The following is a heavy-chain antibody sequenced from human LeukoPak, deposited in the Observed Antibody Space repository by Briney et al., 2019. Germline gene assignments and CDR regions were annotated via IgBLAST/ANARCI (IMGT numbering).Heavy chain of an antibody. CDR3: VREIIYYYYGMDV. D-gene: IGHD3-10*01. V-gene: IGHV1-8*02. Sequence: ASVKVSCKASGGTFSSYAISWVRQAPGQGLEWMGWMNPNSGNTGYAQKFQGRVTMTRDTSTSTAYMELSSLRSEDTAVYYCVREIIYYYYGMDVWGQGTTVTVSS. CDR1: GGTFSSYA. CDR2: MNPNSGNT. J-gene: IGHJ6*02.